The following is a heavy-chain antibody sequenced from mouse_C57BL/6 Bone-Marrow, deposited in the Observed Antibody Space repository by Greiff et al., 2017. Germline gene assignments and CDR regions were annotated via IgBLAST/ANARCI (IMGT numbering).Heavy chain of an antibody. CDR2: ISYDGSN. D-gene: IGHD2-3*01. CDR1: GYSITSGYY. J-gene: IGHJ4*01. CDR3: ARWLLHAMDY. V-gene: IGHV3-6*01. Sequence: DVKLQESGPGLVKPSQSLSLTCSVTGYSITSGYYWNWIRQFPGNKLEWMGYISYDGSNNYNPSLKNRISITRDTSKNQFFLKLNSVTTEDTATYDCARWLLHAMDYWGQGTSVTVSS.